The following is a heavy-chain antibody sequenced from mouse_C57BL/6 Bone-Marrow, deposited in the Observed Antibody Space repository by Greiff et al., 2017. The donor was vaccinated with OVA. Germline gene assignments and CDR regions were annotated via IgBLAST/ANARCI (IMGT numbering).Heavy chain of an antibody. CDR2: IYPRSGNT. CDR1: GYTFTSYG. J-gene: IGHJ2*01. D-gene: IGHD1-2*01. V-gene: IGHV1-81*01. Sequence: QVQLQQSGAELARPGASVKLSCKASGYTFTSYGISWVKQRTGQGLEWIGEIYPRSGNTYYNEKFKGKATLTADKSSSTAYMELRSLTSEDSAVYFYARKGYYGPSFDYWGQGTTLTVSS. CDR3: ARKGYYGPSFDY.